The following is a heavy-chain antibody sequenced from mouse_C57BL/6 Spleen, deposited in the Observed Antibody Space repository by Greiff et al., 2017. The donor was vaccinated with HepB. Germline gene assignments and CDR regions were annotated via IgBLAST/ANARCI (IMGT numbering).Heavy chain of an antibody. J-gene: IGHJ2*01. V-gene: IGHV1-50*01. Sequence: QVQLQQPGAELVKPGASVKLSCKASGYTFTSYWMQWVKQRPGQGLEWIGEIDPSDSYTNYNQKFKGKATLTVDTSSSTAYMQRSSLTSEDSAVYYYALWLRREYFDYWGQGTTLTVSS. D-gene: IGHD2-2*01. CDR1: GYTFTSYW. CDR2: IDPSDSYT. CDR3: ALWLRREYFDY.